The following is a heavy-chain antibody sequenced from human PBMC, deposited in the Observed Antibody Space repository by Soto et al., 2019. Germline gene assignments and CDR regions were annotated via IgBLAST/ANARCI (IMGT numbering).Heavy chain of an antibody. J-gene: IGHJ4*02. CDR3: ARPARQDTVAGNY. CDR2: IYYTGIT. Sequence: PSETLSLTCTVSGGSISSSSYYWGWIRQPPGKGLEWIGNIYYTGITHYNPSLKSRATISIDTSKNQFSLNLNSVTATDTAVYYCARPARQDTVAGNYWGQGTLVTVSS. V-gene: IGHV4-39*01. CDR1: GGSISSSSYY. D-gene: IGHD6-19*01.